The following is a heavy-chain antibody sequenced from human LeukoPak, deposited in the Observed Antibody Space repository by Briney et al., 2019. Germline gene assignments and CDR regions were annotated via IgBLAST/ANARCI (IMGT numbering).Heavy chain of an antibody. J-gene: IGHJ4*02. CDR1: GFTFTTYG. Sequence: PGGSLRLSCAASGFTFTTYGLHWVRQAPGKGLEWVAAIASNGGSEYYADSMKGRFTISRDNSKNTLFLQMNSLRPDDTAVYYCAKRGHYSINWYHYFDYWGQGTLVTVSS. D-gene: IGHD6-13*01. V-gene: IGHV3-30*18. CDR2: IASNGGSE. CDR3: AKRGHYSINWYHYFDY.